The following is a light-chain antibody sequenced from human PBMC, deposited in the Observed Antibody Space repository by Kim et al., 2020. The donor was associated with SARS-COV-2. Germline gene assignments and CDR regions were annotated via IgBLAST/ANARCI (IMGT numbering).Light chain of an antibody. Sequence: SCRAGQRVLQSASSKGRLAWCQLGPGQPPKLLIYWAWARGSGVPGRGSGGGSGADFTLTSSRLQAEDVADYYCQHDCSPPVTFGQGTKLEI. V-gene: IGKV4-1*01. CDR2: WAW. CDR1: QRVLQSASSKGR. J-gene: IGKJ2*01. CDR3: QHDCSPPVT.